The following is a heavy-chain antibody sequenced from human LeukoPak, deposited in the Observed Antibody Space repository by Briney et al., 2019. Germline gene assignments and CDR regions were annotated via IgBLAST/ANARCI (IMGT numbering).Heavy chain of an antibody. V-gene: IGHV3-21*01. CDR3: ARAVTDYYDSSGYYLDYYYYGMDV. CDR1: GFTFSSYS. Sequence: NPGGSLRLSCAASGFTFSSYSMNWVRQAPGKGLEWVSSISSSSYIYYADSVKGRFTISRDNAKNSLYLQMNSLRAEDTAVYYCARAVTDYYDSSGYYLDYYYYGMDVWGQGTTVTVSS. CDR2: ISSSSYI. J-gene: IGHJ6*02. D-gene: IGHD3-22*01.